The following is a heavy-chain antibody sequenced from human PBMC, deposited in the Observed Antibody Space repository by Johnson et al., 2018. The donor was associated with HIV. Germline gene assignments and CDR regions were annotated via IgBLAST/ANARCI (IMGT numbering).Heavy chain of an antibody. Sequence: VQLVESGGGVVQPGRSLRLSCAASRFSFSSYWMHWVRQAPGKGLVWVSRINSDGSSTNYADSVKGRFTISRDNAKNTLYLQMSSLRAEDTAVYYCARHYGWGDHWVALDSWGQGTMFTVSS. CDR1: RFSFSSYW. CDR2: INSDGSST. V-gene: IGHV3-74*02. J-gene: IGHJ3*02. D-gene: IGHD4-17*01. CDR3: ARHYGWGDHWVALDS.